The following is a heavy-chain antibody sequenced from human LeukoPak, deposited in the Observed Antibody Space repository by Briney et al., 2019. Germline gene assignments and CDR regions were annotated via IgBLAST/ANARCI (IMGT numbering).Heavy chain of an antibody. V-gene: IGHV3-23*01. CDR1: GFTFSSYA. CDR3: ARDLISYGYYYYYGMDV. CDR2: ISGSGGST. D-gene: IGHD5-18*01. J-gene: IGHJ6*02. Sequence: GGSLRLSCAASGFTFSSYAMSWVRQAPGKGLEWVSAISGSGGSTYYADSVKGRFTISRDNSKNTLYLQMNSLRAEDTAVYYCARDLISYGYYYYYGMDVWGQGTTVTVSS.